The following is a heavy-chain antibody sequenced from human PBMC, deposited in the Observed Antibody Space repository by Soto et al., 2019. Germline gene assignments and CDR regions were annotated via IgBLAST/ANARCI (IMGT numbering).Heavy chain of an antibody. V-gene: IGHV1-46*04. D-gene: IGHD3-22*01. CDR2: INPSGGST. Sequence: QVQLVQSGAEVKKPGASVKVSCKASGYTFTSYYMHWVRQAPGQGLEWMGIINPSGGSTSYAKKLQGRVTMTRDTSTSTAYMELSSLSSEDTAVYYCARDYYDSSGFWLVAYWGQGTLVTVSS. J-gene: IGHJ4*02. CDR3: ARDYYDSSGFWLVAY. CDR1: GYTFTSYY.